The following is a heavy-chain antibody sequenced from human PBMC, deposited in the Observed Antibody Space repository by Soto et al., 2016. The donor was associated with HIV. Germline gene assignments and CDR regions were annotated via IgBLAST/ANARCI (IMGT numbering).Heavy chain of an antibody. CDR1: GFTFSSYA. Sequence: EVQLLESGGGLVQPGGSLRLSCAASGFTFSSYAMSWVRQAPGKGLEWVSAISGSGGSTYYADSVKGRFTISRDNSKNTLYLQMNSLRAEDTAVYYCAKLQNRWEAYSSKGNWFDPWGQGTLVTVSS. D-gene: IGHD6-19*01. CDR2: ISGSGGST. CDR3: AKLQNRWEAYSSKGNWFDP. V-gene: IGHV3-23*01. J-gene: IGHJ5*02.